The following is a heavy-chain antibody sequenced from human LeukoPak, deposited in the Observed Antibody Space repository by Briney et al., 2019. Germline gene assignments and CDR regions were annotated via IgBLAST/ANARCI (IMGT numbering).Heavy chain of an antibody. CDR3: ATEPPSSREYREDYFDY. Sequence: SVKVSCKASGGTFSSYTISWVRQAPGQGLEWMGRIIPILGIANYAQKFQGRVTITADKSTSTAYMELSSLRSEDTAVYYCATEPPSSREYREDYFDYWGQGTMVTVSS. CDR1: GGTFSSYT. CDR2: IIPILGIA. J-gene: IGHJ4*02. D-gene: IGHD6-6*01. V-gene: IGHV1-69*04.